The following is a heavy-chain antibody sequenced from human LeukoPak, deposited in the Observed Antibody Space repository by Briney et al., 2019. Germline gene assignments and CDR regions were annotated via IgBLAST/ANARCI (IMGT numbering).Heavy chain of an antibody. CDR2: MNPNSGNT. J-gene: IGHJ3*02. D-gene: IGHD3-22*01. Sequence: ASVKVSCKASGYTFTSYDINWVRQATGQGLGWMGWMNPNSGNTGYTQKFQGRVTMTRNTSISTAYMELSSLRSEDTAVYYCARTDSSGYNSDAFDIWGQGTMVTVSS. CDR1: GYTFTSYD. CDR3: ARTDSSGYNSDAFDI. V-gene: IGHV1-8*01.